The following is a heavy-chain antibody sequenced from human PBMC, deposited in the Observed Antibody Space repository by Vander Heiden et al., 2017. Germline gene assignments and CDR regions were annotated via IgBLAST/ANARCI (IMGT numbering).Heavy chain of an antibody. D-gene: IGHD6-13*01. CDR3: ASDHSRTRYGFDY. CDR1: GFPFSSYS. CDR2: ISSSSSTI. Sequence: EVQLVESGGGLVKPGGSLRLPCAASGFPFSSYSMNWVRQAPGKGLEWVSYISSSSSTIYYADSVKGRFTISRDNAKNSLYLQMNSLRDEDTAVYYCASDHSRTRYGFDYWGQGTLVTVSS. J-gene: IGHJ4*02. V-gene: IGHV3-48*02.